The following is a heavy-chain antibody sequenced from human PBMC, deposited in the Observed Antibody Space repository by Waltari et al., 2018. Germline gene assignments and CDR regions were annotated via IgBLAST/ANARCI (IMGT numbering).Heavy chain of an antibody. V-gene: IGHV3-48*03. CDR1: GFTLRRYE. D-gene: IGHD6-13*01. J-gene: IGHJ4*02. CDR3: ARGTAADGGGGY. Sequence: EVHLVESGGGLVQPGGSLRLSCAASGFTLRRYEMNGVRQAPGKGLEWISYISSTGDTIYYADSVKGRFTISRDNAKNTLYLQMKRLRADDTALYYCARGTAADGGGGYWGQGILVTVSS. CDR2: ISSTGDTI.